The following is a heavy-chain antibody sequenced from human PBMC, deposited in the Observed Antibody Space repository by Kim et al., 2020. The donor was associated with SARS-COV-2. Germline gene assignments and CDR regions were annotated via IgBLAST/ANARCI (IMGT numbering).Heavy chain of an antibody. D-gene: IGHD3-22*01. V-gene: IGHV3-9*01. CDR3: AKVGWSHYDSSGYPSGAFDI. J-gene: IGHJ3*02. CDR2: ISWNSGSI. CDR1: GFTFGDYA. Sequence: GGSLRLSCAASGFTFGDYAMHWVRQAPGKGLEWVSGISWNSGSIGYADSVKGRFTISRDNAKNSLYLQMNSLRAEDTALYYCAKVGWSHYDSSGYPSGAFDIWGQGTMVTVSS.